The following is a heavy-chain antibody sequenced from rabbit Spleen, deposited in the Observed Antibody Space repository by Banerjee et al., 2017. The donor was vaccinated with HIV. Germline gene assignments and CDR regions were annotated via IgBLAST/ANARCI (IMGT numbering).Heavy chain of an antibody. D-gene: IGHD3-1*01. Sequence: QQQLEESGGGLVKPGGTLTLTCTASGIDFNTYFYMCWVRQAPGKGLEWIACIYAASDGNIYYASWAKGRFTISKTSSTTVTLQMTSLTAADTATYFCARWDPGPDYFYLWGPGTLVTVS. CDR2: IYAASDGNI. CDR1: GIDFNTYFY. CDR3: ARWDPGPDYFYL. V-gene: IGHV1S45*01. J-gene: IGHJ4*01.